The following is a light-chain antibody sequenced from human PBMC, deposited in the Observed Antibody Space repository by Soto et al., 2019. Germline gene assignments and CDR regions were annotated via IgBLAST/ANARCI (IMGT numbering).Light chain of an antibody. J-gene: IGLJ2*01. CDR1: SSDVGAYNY. CDR2: EVN. CDR3: SSYTSSGTLV. V-gene: IGLV2-14*01. Sequence: QSALTQPASVSGSPGQSITISCTGTSSDVGAYNYVSWYQQHPDKAPKLMIYEVNNRPSGVSNRFSGSKSGNTASLTISGLQAEDEADYYCSSYTSSGTLVFGGGTKLTVL.